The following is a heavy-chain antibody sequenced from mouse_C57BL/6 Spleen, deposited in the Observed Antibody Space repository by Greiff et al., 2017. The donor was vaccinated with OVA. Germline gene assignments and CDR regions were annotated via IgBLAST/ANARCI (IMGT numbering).Heavy chain of an antibody. D-gene: IGHD1-1*01. CDR2: INPNNGGP. Sequence: EVQLQQSGPELVKPGASVKIPCKASGYTFTDYNMDWVKQSHGKSLEWIGDINPNNGGPIYNQKFKGQATLTVDKSASPAYMELRSLTSEDTAVYYWARARSTTVPYWYCDGWGTGTTVTVSS. J-gene: IGHJ1*03. CDR3: ARARSTTVPYWYCDG. V-gene: IGHV1-18*01. CDR1: GYTFTDYN.